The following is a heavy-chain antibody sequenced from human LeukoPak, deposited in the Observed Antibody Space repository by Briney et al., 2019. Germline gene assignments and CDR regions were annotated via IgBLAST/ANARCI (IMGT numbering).Heavy chain of an antibody. D-gene: IGHD1/OR15-1a*01. CDR3: VKDQPVRNK. J-gene: IGHJ4*02. CDR2: IRSDGSNE. V-gene: IGHV3-30*02. CDR1: GFTFTDYG. Sequence: GGSLRLSCAASGFTFTDYGLHWARQAPGKGLEWVAFIRSDGSNEFYADSVKGRFFISRDNSKNALYLQMNSLRTEDTAVYYCVKDQPVRNKWGQGALVTVSS.